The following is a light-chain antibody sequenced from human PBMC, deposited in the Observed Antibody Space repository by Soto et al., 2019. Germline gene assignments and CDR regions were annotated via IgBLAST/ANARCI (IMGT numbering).Light chain of an antibody. Sequence: EIVMTQSPASLSVSPGDGATLSCRASQTVASNLAWYQQKPGQGPRLLIHGASTRAAGVPARFNGSGSGTDFTLTISSLQSEDFAVYYCQQYHNWPPQYTFGQGTRLQIK. CDR2: GAS. CDR3: QQYHNWPPQYT. J-gene: IGKJ2*01. CDR1: QTVASN. V-gene: IGKV3-15*01.